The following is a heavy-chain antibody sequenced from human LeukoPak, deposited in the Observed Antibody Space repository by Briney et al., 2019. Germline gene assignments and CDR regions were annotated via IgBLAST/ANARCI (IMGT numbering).Heavy chain of an antibody. Sequence: SETLSLTCTVSGGSISSYYWSWIRQPPGKGLKWIGYIYYSGSTNYNPSLKSRVTISVDTSKNQFSLKLSSVTAADTAVYYCARLRDWFDPWGQGTLVTVSS. J-gene: IGHJ5*02. V-gene: IGHV4-59*08. CDR3: ARLRDWFDP. CDR2: IYYSGST. CDR1: GGSISSYY.